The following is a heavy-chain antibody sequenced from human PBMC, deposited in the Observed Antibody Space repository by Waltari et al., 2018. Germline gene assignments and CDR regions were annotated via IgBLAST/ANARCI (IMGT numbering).Heavy chain of an antibody. D-gene: IGHD1-26*01. Sequence: QLQLQESGPGLVKPSETLSLTCTVSGGSISSSSYYWGWIRQPPGKGLEWIGSIYYSGSTYYNPSLKSRVTRSVDTSKNQCSLKLSSVTAADTAVYYCARQWARSGSRSTFDYWGQGTLVTVSS. CDR1: GGSISSSSYY. CDR3: ARQWARSGSRSTFDY. CDR2: IYYSGST. V-gene: IGHV4-39*01. J-gene: IGHJ4*02.